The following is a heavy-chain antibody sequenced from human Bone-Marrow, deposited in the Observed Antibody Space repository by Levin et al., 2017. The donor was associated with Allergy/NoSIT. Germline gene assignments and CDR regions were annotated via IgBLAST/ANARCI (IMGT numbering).Heavy chain of an antibody. CDR2: ISSSGTPI. J-gene: IGHJ4*01. V-gene: IGHV3-48*01. CDR1: GFTFSAYS. CDR3: AREMTTVAHPFDY. Sequence: GESLKISCAASGFTFSAYSMNWVRQVPGKGLEWLSYISSSGTPIFYADSVKGRFTISRDNGKNSLFLQMNSLRPDDTAVYYCAREMTTVAHPFDYWGQGSLVIISS. D-gene: IGHD4-23*01.